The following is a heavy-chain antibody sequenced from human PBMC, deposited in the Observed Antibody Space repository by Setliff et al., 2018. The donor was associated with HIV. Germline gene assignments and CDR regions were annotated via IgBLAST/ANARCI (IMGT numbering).Heavy chain of an antibody. CDR1: GGSLSSGSHY. CDR3: GTAMYYYYGLDV. CDR2: FYTSGTT. Sequence: SETLSLTCSVSGGSLSSGSHYCTWLRQAAGKGLEWIGHFYTSGTTNYNPSLESRVTISVDTSKNHFSLKLGSVTAADAAVYYCGTAMYYYYGLDVWGQGIRVTVSS. V-gene: IGHV4-61*09. J-gene: IGHJ6*02. D-gene: IGHD2-2*01.